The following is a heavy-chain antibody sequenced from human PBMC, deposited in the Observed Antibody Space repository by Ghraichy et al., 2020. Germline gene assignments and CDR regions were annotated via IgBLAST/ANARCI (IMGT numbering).Heavy chain of an antibody. CDR2: MNPNSGNT. CDR3: ARGKEQLVKNWFDP. D-gene: IGHD6-6*01. Sequence: ASVKVSCKASGYTFTSYDINWVRQATGQGLEWMGWMNPNSGNTGYAQKFQGRVTMTRNTSISTAYMELSSLRSEDTAVYYYARGKEQLVKNWFDPWGQGTLVTVSS. V-gene: IGHV1-8*01. J-gene: IGHJ5*02. CDR1: GYTFTSYD.